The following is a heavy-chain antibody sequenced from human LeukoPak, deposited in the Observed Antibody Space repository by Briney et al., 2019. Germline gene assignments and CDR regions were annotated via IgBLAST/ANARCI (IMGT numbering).Heavy chain of an antibody. CDR3: ARRGSGWLHDY. V-gene: IGHV1-69*04. D-gene: IGHD6-19*01. CDR1: GGTFSSYA. CDR2: IIPILGIA. J-gene: IGHJ4*02. Sequence: SVKVSCKASGGTFSSYAISWVRQAPGQGLEWMGRIIPILGIANYAQKFQGRVTITADKSTSTAYMELSSLRSEDTAVYYCARRGSGWLHDYWGQGTLVTVSS.